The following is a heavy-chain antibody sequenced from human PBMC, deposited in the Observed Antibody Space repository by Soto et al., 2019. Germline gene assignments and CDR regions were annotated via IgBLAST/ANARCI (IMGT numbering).Heavy chain of an antibody. J-gene: IGHJ6*03. CDR2: INHSGST. Sequence: SETLSLTCAVYGGSFSGYYWSWIRQPPGKGLEWIGEINHSGSTSYNPSLKSRVTISVDTSKNQFSLKLSSVTAADTAVYYCARGHGSGSYYNYYYYMDVWGKGTTVTVSS. CDR3: ARGHGSGSYYNYYYYMDV. D-gene: IGHD3-10*01. V-gene: IGHV4-34*01. CDR1: GGSFSGYY.